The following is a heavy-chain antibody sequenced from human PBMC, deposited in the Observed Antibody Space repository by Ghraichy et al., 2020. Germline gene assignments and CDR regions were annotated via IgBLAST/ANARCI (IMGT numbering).Heavy chain of an antibody. J-gene: IGHJ5*02. D-gene: IGHD6-13*01. CDR2: ISNSGGST. Sequence: GESLNISCAASGFTFRSYAMSWVRQAPGKGLEWVSGISNSGGSTSYEDALKGRFTISSANTKSTLYLQMNSLRGEDTAVYYCAKARDGSSWYLFDPWGQGTLVTVSS. CDR1: GFTFRSYA. V-gene: IGHV3-23*01. CDR3: AKARDGSSWYLFDP.